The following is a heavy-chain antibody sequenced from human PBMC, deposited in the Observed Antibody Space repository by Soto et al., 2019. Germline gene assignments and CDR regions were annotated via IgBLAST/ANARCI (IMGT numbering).Heavy chain of an antibody. V-gene: IGHV3-21*01. J-gene: IGHJ3*02. D-gene: IGHD2-15*01. CDR2: ISSSSSYI. CDR1: GFTFSSYS. CDR3: ARIQHGYDAFDI. Sequence: EVQLVESGGGLVKPGGSLRLSCAASGFTFSSYSMNWVRQAPGKGLEWVSSISSSSSYIYYADSVKGRFTISRDNAKNSLYLQMNSLRAEDTAVYYGARIQHGYDAFDIWGQGTMVTVSS.